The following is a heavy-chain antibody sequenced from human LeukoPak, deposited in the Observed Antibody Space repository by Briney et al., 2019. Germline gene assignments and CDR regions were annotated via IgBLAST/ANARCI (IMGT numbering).Heavy chain of an antibody. V-gene: IGHV6-1*01. D-gene: IGHD3-10*02. Sequence: SQPLSRTCVIPGDSVSSNSVAWNWIRQSPSRGLEWLASTYYSSKCQHDYEASVKSRITINPDTSKNQFSLQLKSVTPDHTAVYYCARSMVGGDFDFWGQGTLVTVSS. CDR2: TYYSSKCQH. J-gene: IGHJ4*02. CDR1: GDSVSSNSVA. CDR3: ARSMVGGDFDF.